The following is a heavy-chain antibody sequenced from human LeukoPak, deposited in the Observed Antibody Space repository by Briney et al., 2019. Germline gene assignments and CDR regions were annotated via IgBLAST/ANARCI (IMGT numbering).Heavy chain of an antibody. CDR3: ATHSPEWRYSGYYNFYYMDV. D-gene: IGHD5-12*01. Sequence: ASVKVSCKASGYTFTGYYMHWVRQAPGQGLELMGWINPNSGGTNYAQKFQGRVTMTRDTSISTAYMELSSLRSEDTDVYFCATHSPEWRYSGYYNFYYMDVWGKGTTVTVSS. CDR2: INPNSGGT. V-gene: IGHV1-2*02. J-gene: IGHJ6*03. CDR1: GYTFTGYY.